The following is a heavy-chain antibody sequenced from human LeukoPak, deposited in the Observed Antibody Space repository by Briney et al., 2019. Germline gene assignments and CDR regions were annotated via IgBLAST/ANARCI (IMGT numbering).Heavy chain of an antibody. D-gene: IGHD3-10*02. V-gene: IGHV1-46*01. Sequence: ASVKVSCKASGYTFTSYCMHWVRQAPGQGLEWMGMINPSGGSTSYAQKFQGRVTMTTDTSTTTAYMELSSLRSDCAAVYYCSRDLFDRNKPVFCFYYWGQGTLVTVSS. CDR2: INPSGGST. CDR1: GYTFTSYC. CDR3: SRDLFDRNKPVFCFYY. J-gene: IGHJ4*02.